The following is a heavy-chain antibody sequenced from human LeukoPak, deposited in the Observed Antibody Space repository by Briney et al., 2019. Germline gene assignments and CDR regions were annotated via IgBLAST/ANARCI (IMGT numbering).Heavy chain of an antibody. Sequence: GESLKISCEASGYTFTAYWIGWVRQMPGEGLEWVGVILPGDSNTRYMPPFQGQVTISADKSISTAYLQWSSLKASDTAIYYCAREAYGSGEVWGQGTLVTVSS. CDR1: GYTFTAYW. J-gene: IGHJ4*02. V-gene: IGHV5-51*01. D-gene: IGHD3-10*01. CDR2: ILPGDSNT. CDR3: AREAYGSGEV.